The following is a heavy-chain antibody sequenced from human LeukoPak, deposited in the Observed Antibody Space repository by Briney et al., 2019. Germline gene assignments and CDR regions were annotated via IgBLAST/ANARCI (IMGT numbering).Heavy chain of an antibody. J-gene: IGHJ4*02. D-gene: IGHD6-25*01. CDR2: ISYDGSNK. Sequence: GGSLRLSCAASGFTFSSYGMHWVRQAPGKGLEWVAVISYDGSNKYYADSVEGRFTTSRDNSKNTLYLQMNSLRAEDTAVYYCAKSGGPKYYFDYWGQGTLVTVSS. CDR3: AKSGGPKYYFDY. CDR1: GFTFSSYG. V-gene: IGHV3-30*18.